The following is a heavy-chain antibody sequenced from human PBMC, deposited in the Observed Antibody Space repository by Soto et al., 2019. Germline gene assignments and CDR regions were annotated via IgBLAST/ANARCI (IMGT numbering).Heavy chain of an antibody. CDR3: ARAERHSTSWYAMDV. J-gene: IGHJ6*02. D-gene: IGHD2-2*01. Sequence: AQLVQSGAEVKKPGASVKVSCKASGYIFSTYGITWVRQAPGQGLEWRGWISGYNGNTDDGQKLQGRVSMTIETSTSTAYMELRSLRADDTAVYYCARAERHSTSWYAMDVWGQGTTVIVSS. V-gene: IGHV1-18*01. CDR2: ISGYNGNT. CDR1: GYIFSTYG.